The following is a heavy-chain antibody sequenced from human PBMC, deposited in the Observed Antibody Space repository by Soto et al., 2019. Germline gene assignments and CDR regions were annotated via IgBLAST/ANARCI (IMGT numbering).Heavy chain of an antibody. CDR2: IATYNSNR. CDR1: GDTFTNFG. Sequence: HLVQSGPEAKKPGASVTISCKTTGDTFTNFGLSWVRQAPGLGLEWMGWIATYNSNRNYAQKFQGRLTLSTDTSTSTAYMELKSLQHDDTAVYYCARVVRGVVNWFDPWGQGTLVTVSS. D-gene: IGHD3-10*02. CDR3: ARVVRGVVNWFDP. J-gene: IGHJ5*02. V-gene: IGHV1-18*01.